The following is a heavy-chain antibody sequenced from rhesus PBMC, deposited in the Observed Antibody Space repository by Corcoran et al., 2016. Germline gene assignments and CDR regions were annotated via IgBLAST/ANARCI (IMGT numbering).Heavy chain of an antibody. CDR2: ISSANNYI. Sequence: EVQLVESGGGLVQPGGSLRLSCAASGFTFSDYYMSWVRQAPGKGLEWVSSISSANNYISYADSVKVRCTIDRDNAKNSLSLQMNSLKTEDTAVYYCTRGIAADSVLFDYWGQGVLVTVSS. J-gene: IGHJ4*01. V-gene: IGHV3S4*01. CDR3: TRGIAADSVLFDY. CDR1: GFTFSDYY. D-gene: IGHD6-19*01.